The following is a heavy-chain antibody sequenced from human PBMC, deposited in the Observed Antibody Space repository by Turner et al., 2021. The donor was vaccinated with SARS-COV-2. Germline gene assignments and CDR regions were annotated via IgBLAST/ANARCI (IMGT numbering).Heavy chain of an antibody. CDR2: IYDSGST. CDR1: GGSISSYY. CDR3: ATVSYGDLRHAFDI. V-gene: IGHV4-4*07. Sequence: VHLQETCPGLAKLSDTLSLLCTFFGGSISSYYLSWIRLAAGEGLAWIGRIYDSGSTNYNHSLRSRVTMSVDMSKSQFSLNVNSVTAADTAVYYCATVSYGDLRHAFDIWGQGTMVTVSS. D-gene: IGHD4-17*01. J-gene: IGHJ3*02.